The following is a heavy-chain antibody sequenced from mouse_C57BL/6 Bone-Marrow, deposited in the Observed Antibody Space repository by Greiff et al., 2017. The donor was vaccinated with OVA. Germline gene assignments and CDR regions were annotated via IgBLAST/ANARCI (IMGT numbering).Heavy chain of an antibody. J-gene: IGHJ4*01. CDR2: SRNKANDYTT. Sequence: EVKLMESGGGLVQSGRSLRLSCATSGFTFSDFYMEWVRQAPGKGLEWIAASRNKANDYTTEYSASVKGRFIVSRDTSQSILYHQMSDLRTEDSAIYYCSSDRALPYDMDYWGPGTSVTVSS. CDR1: GFTFSDFY. D-gene: IGHD1-2*01. V-gene: IGHV7-1*01. CDR3: SSDRALPYDMDY.